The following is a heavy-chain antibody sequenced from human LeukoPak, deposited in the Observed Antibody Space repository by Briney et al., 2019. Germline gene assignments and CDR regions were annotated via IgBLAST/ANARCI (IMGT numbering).Heavy chain of an antibody. CDR2: INPSGGST. CDR3: ARDSGMVRGTVDY. V-gene: IGHV1-46*01. J-gene: IGHJ4*02. CDR1: GGTFSSYA. Sequence: ASVKVSCKASGGTFSSYAISWVRQAPGQGLEWMGIINPSGGSTSYAQKFQGRVTMTRDTSTSTVYMELSSLRSEDTAVYYCARDSGMVRGTVDYWGQGTLVTVSS. D-gene: IGHD3-10*01.